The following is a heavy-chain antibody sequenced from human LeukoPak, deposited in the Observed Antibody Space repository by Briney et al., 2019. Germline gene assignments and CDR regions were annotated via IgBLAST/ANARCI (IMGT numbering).Heavy chain of an antibody. V-gene: IGHV3-11*06. CDR1: GFTFSDYY. D-gene: IGHD2-2*01. CDR2: ISSSSSYT. J-gene: IGHJ4*02. Sequence: GGSLRLSRAASGFTFSDYYMSWIRQAPGKGLEWVSYISSSSSYTNYADSVKGRFTISRDNAKNSLYLQMNSLRAEDTAVYYCASAGHGYCSSTSCFYFDYWGQGTLVTVSS. CDR3: ASAGHGYCSSTSCFYFDY.